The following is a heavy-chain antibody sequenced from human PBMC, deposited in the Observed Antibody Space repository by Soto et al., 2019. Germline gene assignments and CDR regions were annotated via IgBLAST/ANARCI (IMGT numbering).Heavy chain of an antibody. D-gene: IGHD2-2*02. Sequence: PXGTLSLTCTVSGGSISSYYWSWIRQPPGKGLEWIGYIYYSGSTYYRPSLKSRVTISVDTSKNQFSLKLSSVTAADTAVYYCARQVPAAIRLGWFDPWGQGTLVTVSS. CDR1: GGSISSYY. CDR3: ARQVPAAIRLGWFDP. CDR2: IYYSGST. V-gene: IGHV4-59*04. J-gene: IGHJ5*02.